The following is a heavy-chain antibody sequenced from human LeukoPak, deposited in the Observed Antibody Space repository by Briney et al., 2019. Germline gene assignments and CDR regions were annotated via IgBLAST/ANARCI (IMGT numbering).Heavy chain of an antibody. CDR2: IYYSGST. J-gene: IGHJ4*02. Sequence: SETLSLTCTVSGGSISSYYWSWLRQPPGKGLEWIGYIYYSGSTNYNPSLKSRVTISVDTSKNQFSLKLSSVTAADTAVYYCARTVAGFFDYWGQGTLVTVSS. CDR1: GGSISSYY. CDR3: ARTVAGFFDY. D-gene: IGHD6-19*01. V-gene: IGHV4-59*08.